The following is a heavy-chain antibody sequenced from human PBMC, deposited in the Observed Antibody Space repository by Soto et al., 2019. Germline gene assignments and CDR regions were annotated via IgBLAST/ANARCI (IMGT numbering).Heavy chain of an antibody. V-gene: IGHV3-23*01. CDR1: GFTFSSYA. CDR3: AKIVCTSNCYDY. J-gene: IGHJ4*02. CDR2: ISGGGDDT. D-gene: IGHD2-8*01. Sequence: GGSLRLSCAASGFTFSSYAMSWVRQAPGKGLEWVSSISGGGDDTNYADSVKGRFTISRDNSENTMYLQMNSLRAEDTAVYYCAKIVCTSNCYDYWGQGTLVTVSS.